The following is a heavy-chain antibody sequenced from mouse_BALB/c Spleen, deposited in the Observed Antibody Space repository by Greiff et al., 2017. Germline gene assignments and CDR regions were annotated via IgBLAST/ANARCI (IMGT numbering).Heavy chain of an antibody. D-gene: IGHD4-1*01. Sequence: LQQPGAELVKPGASVKMSCKASGYTFTSYNMHWVKQTPGQGLEWIGAIYPGNGDTSYNQKFKGKATLTADKSSSTAYMQLSSLTSEDSAVYYCARSLGRDWYFDVWGAGTTVTVSS. CDR3: ARSLGRDWYFDV. J-gene: IGHJ1*01. CDR2: IYPGNGDT. CDR1: GYTFTSYN. V-gene: IGHV1-12*01.